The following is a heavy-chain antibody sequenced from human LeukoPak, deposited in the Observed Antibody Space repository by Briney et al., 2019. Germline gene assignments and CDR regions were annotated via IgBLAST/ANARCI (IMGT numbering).Heavy chain of an antibody. CDR3: ARSYYDILTGYPPNYYYYGMDV. CDR1: GYTFTSYG. V-gene: IGHV1-18*01. Sequence: ASVTVSCKASGYTFTSYGISWVRQAPGQGLEWMGWISAYNGNTNYAQKLQGRVTMTRNTSISTAYMELSSLRSEDTAVYYCARSYYDILTGYPPNYYYYGMDVWGQGTTVTVSS. D-gene: IGHD3-9*01. J-gene: IGHJ6*02. CDR2: ISAYNGNT.